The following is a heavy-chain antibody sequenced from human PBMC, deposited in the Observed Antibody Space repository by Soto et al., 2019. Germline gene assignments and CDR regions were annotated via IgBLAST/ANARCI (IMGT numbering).Heavy chain of an antibody. CDR2: IIPIFDKT. Sequence: QVHLVQSGAEVRKPGSSVKVPCKASGGTFTNYAFSWVRQAPGQGLVWMGGIIPIFDKTNYAQKFQARVTITADESTSTAYMELSSLRSEDTAVYYCARAGSGYYYYGMDVWGQGTTVTVSS. V-gene: IGHV1-69*12. D-gene: IGHD6-19*01. CDR3: ARAGSGYYYYGMDV. J-gene: IGHJ6*02. CDR1: GGTFTNYA.